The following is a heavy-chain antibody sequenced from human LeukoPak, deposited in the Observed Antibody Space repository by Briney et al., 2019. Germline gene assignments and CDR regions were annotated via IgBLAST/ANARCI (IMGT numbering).Heavy chain of an antibody. V-gene: IGHV1-69*13. Sequence: ASVKVSCTASGYTFTSYYMHWVRQAPGQGLEWMGGIIPIFGTANYAQKFQGRVTITADESTSTAYMELSSLRSEDTAVYYCARETYYGSGRLDYWGQGTLVTVSS. CDR1: GYTFTSYY. CDR3: ARETYYGSGRLDY. CDR2: IIPIFGTA. D-gene: IGHD3-10*01. J-gene: IGHJ4*02.